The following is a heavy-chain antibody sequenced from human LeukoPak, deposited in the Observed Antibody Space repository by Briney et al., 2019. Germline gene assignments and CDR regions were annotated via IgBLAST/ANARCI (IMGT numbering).Heavy chain of an antibody. Sequence: HSGGSLRLSCAASGFTFSSYWMSWVRQAPGKGLEWVANIKQDGSEKYYVDSVKGRFTISRDNSKNTLYLQMNSLRAEDTAVYYCAKNPGVWFGESRYYYYYYMDVWGKGTTVTISS. V-gene: IGHV3-7*03. J-gene: IGHJ6*03. CDR2: IKQDGSEK. D-gene: IGHD3-10*01. CDR3: AKNPGVWFGESRYYYYYYMDV. CDR1: GFTFSSYW.